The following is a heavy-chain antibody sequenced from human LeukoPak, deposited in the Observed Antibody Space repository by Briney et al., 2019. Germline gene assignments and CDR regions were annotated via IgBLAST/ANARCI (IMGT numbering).Heavy chain of an antibody. V-gene: IGHV3-48*01. CDR1: GFTFSSYS. D-gene: IGHD3-3*01. CDR3: ASEGYYDFWSDNNWFDP. J-gene: IGHJ5*02. Sequence: GGSLRLSCAASGFTFSSYSMNWVRQAPGKGLEWVSYISSSSSTIYYADSVKGRFTISRDNAKNSLYLQMNSLRAEDTAVYYCASEGYYDFWSDNNWFDPWGQGTLVTVSS. CDR2: ISSSSSTI.